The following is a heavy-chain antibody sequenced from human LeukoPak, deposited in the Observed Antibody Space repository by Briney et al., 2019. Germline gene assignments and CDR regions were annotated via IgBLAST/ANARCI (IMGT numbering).Heavy chain of an antibody. J-gene: IGHJ4*02. V-gene: IGHV1-69*13. CDR1: GGTFSSYA. CDR2: IIPIFGTA. D-gene: IGHD1-14*01. Sequence: SVRVSCKASGGTFSSYAISWVRQAPGQGLEWRGGIIPIFGTANYAQKFQGRVTITADESTSTAYMELSSLRSEDTAVYYCAREYPNLHGVDYWGQGPLVTVSS. CDR3: AREYPNLHGVDY.